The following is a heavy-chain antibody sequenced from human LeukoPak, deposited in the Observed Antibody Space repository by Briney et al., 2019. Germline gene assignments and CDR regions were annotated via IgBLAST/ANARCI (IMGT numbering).Heavy chain of an antibody. CDR3: ARCDYGSGSYLCGVDY. V-gene: IGHV1-46*01. D-gene: IGHD3-10*01. J-gene: IGHJ4*02. CDR1: GYPFTSYY. CDR2: INPSGGST. Sequence: ASVKVSCKASGYPFTSYYMHWVRQAPGQGLDWMGIINPSGGSTSYAQKFQGRVTMTRDTSTSTVYMELSSLRSEDTAVYYCARCDYGSGSYLCGVDYWGQGTLVTVSS.